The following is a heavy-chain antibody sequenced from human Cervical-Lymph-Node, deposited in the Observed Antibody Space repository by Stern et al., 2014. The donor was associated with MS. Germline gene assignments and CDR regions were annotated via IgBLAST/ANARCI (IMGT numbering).Heavy chain of an antibody. J-gene: IGHJ4*02. V-gene: IGHV1-2*04. CDR2: INPNSGGT. CDR1: GYTFTGYY. CDR3: ARDHRYGSADLVFDY. D-gene: IGHD3-10*01. Sequence: QVQLMQSGAEVKKPGASVKVSCKASGYTFTGYYMHWVRQAPGQGLEWMGWINPNSGGTNYSQKFQGWVTMTRDTSISTAYMELSRLRSDDTAVYYCARDHRYGSADLVFDYWGQGTLVTVSS.